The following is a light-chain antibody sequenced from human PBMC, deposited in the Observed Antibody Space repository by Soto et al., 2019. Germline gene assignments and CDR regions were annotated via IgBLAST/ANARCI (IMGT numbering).Light chain of an antibody. CDR3: SSYTSSRDYV. J-gene: IGLJ1*01. CDR1: SSDVGGYNY. V-gene: IGLV2-14*01. CDR2: EVS. Sequence: QSVLPHPASVSGSPGHSITISCTGTSSDVGGYNYVSWYQQQSGKAPKLMIHEVSNRPSGVSNRFSGSKSGNTASLTISGLQAEEDADYYCSSYTSSRDYVFGIGTKVTAL.